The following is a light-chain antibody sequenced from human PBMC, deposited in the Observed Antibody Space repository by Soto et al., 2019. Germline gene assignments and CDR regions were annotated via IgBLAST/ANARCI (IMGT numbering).Light chain of an antibody. CDR3: SSSTTSTTYV. J-gene: IGLJ1*01. CDR2: QVS. V-gene: IGLV2-14*01. Sequence: QSALTQPASVSGSPGQSIAISCTGTTSDVGAYNYVSWYQQHPGKAPKLMIYQVSNRPSGVSNRFSGSKSGNTASLTISGLPADDEADYYCSSSTTSTTYVFGTGTKVTVL. CDR1: TSDVGAYNY.